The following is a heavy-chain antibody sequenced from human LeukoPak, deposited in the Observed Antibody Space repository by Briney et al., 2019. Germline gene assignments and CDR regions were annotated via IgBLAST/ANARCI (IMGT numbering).Heavy chain of an antibody. CDR2: INHSGST. D-gene: IGHD6-19*01. Sequence: SETLSLTCAVYGGSFSGYYWSWIRQPPGKGLEWIGEINHSGSTNYNPSLKSRVTISVDTSKNQFSLKLSSVTAADTAVYYCARSGIAVASRKRHLDYYYYGMDVWGQGTTVTVSS. J-gene: IGHJ6*02. CDR3: ARSGIAVASRKRHLDYYYYGMDV. V-gene: IGHV4-34*01. CDR1: GGSFSGYY.